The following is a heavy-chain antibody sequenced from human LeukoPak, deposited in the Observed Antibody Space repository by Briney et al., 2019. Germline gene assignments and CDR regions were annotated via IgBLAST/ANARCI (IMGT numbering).Heavy chain of an antibody. V-gene: IGHV3-74*01. J-gene: IGHJ5*02. CDR3: ARDGYYYDSSAYYANNWFVP. CDR1: GFTFRSYW. CDR2: INSDGSST. D-gene: IGHD3-22*01. Sequence: PGGSLRLSCAASGFTFRSYWIHRVRQAPGKVLVWVSRINSDGSSTSYADSVKGRFTISRNNAKNTLYLQMNSLRAEDTAVYYCARDGYYYDSSAYYANNWFVPWGQGTLVTVSS.